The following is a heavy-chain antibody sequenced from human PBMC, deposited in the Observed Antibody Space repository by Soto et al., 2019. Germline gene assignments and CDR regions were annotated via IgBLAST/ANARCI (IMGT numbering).Heavy chain of an antibody. Sequence: SETLSLTCTVSGGSISSYYWSWIRQPPWKGLEWIGYIYYSGSTNYNPSLKSRVTISVDTSKNQFSLKLSSVTAADTAVYYCAGGVLAYCGGDCYSFAFPIWGQGTMVT. D-gene: IGHD2-21*02. CDR1: GGSISSYY. CDR2: IYYSGST. V-gene: IGHV4-59*01. J-gene: IGHJ3*02. CDR3: AGGVLAYCGGDCYSFAFPI.